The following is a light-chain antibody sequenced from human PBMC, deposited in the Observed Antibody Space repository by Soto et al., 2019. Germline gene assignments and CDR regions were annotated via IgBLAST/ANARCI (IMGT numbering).Light chain of an antibody. J-gene: IGKJ1*01. CDR2: AAS. CDR3: QQSYTTPRT. CDR1: QSISSF. V-gene: IGKV1-39*01. Sequence: DIQITQSPSSLSSSVGDRVTITCRSRQSISSFLNWYQQKPGKAPKLLIYAASSLQSGVPSRFSGSGSGTDFTLTIRGLQPEDFATYYCQQSYTTPRTFGQGTKVDIK.